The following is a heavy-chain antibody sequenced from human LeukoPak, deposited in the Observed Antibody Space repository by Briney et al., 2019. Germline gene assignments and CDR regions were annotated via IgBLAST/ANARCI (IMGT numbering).Heavy chain of an antibody. CDR2: INPSDSET. D-gene: IGHD2-2*02. J-gene: IGHJ4*02. Sequence: GLPLNISCHGSGFRFTSKWIAWARPVRGQGLGWIGIINPSDSETRYSPYFQGQVTISADKSISTAYLQWSSLKDSDTAMYYCATQGCSSISCYTVDYWGQGTLVTVSS. V-gene: IGHV5-51*01. CDR3: ATQGCSSISCYTVDY. CDR1: GFRFTSKW.